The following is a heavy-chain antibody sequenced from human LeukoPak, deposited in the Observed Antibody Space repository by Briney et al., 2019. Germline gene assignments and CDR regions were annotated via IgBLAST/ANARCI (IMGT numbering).Heavy chain of an antibody. Sequence: GGSLRLSCAASGFTFTSYGVSWVRQAPGQGLEWMGWISAYNGNTNYAQKLQGRVTMTTDTSTSTAYMELRSLRSDDTAVYYCARGGLQLLWFGELSYYYYMDVWGKGTTVTISS. CDR2: ISAYNGNT. V-gene: IGHV1-18*01. CDR3: ARGGLQLLWFGELSYYYYMDV. J-gene: IGHJ6*03. D-gene: IGHD3-10*01. CDR1: GFTFTSYG.